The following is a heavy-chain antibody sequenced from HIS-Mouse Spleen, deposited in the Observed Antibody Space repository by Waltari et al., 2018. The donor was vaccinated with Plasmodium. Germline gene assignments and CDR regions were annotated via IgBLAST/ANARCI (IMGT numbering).Heavy chain of an antibody. D-gene: IGHD5-18*01. J-gene: IGHJ4*02. Sequence: QVQLQESGPGLVKPSETLSLTCTVSGGSISSYYWSWIRQPPGKGLEWIGYIYYSGGTNTNPSLKSRVTISEDTSKNHFSLKLSSVTASDTAVYYCARLRYSYGYFDYWGQGTLVTVSS. CDR3: ARLRYSYGYFDY. CDR1: GGSISSYY. CDR2: IYYSGGT. V-gene: IGHV4-59*08.